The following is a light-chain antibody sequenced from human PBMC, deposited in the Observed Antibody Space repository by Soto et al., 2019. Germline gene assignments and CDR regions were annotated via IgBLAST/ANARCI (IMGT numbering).Light chain of an antibody. CDR1: SSDVGGYNY. Sequence: QSALTQPRSVSGSPGQSVTISCTGTSSDVGGYNYVSWYQQLPGKAPQLIIYDVSKRPSGVPDLFSGSKSGNTASLTISGLQAEDEADYYCCSYAGSYNLVFGGGTKLTVL. CDR2: DVS. J-gene: IGLJ2*01. V-gene: IGLV2-11*01. CDR3: CSYAGSYNLV.